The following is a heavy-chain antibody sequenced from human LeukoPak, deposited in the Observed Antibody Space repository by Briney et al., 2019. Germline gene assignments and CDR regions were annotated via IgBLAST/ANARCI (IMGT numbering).Heavy chain of an antibody. CDR2: ISGSGGST. CDR1: RFTFSSYA. V-gene: IGHV3-23*01. J-gene: IGHJ4*02. D-gene: IGHD3-22*01. CDR3: AKDLTMIVVVSVDY. Sequence: GGSLRLSCAASRFTFSSYAMSWVRQAPGKGLEWVSAISGSGGSTYYADSVKGRFTISRDNSKNTLYLQMNSLRAEDTAVYYCAKDLTMIVVVSVDYWGQRTLVTVSS.